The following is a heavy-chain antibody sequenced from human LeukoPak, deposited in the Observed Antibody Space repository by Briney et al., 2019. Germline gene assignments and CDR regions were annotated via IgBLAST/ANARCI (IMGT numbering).Heavy chain of an antibody. Sequence: PSETLSLTCTVSGDSISSGDYYWSWIRQPPGKGLEWIGSIYYSGSTYYNPSLKSRVTISVDTSKNQFSLKLSSVTAADTAVYYCARHRTDYDILTGYYRWFDPWGQGTLVTVSS. CDR1: GDSISSGDYY. CDR3: ARHRTDYDILTGYYRWFDP. V-gene: IGHV4-39*01. D-gene: IGHD3-9*01. J-gene: IGHJ5*02. CDR2: IYYSGST.